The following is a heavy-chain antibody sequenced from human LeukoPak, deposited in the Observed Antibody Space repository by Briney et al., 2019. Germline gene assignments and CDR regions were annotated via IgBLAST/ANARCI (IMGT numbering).Heavy chain of an antibody. Sequence: SETLSLTCTVSGGSISSGSYYWSWIRQPAGKGLEWIGRIYTSGSTNYNPSLKSRVTISVDTSKNQFSLKLSSVTAADTAAYYCARYLYDSSGYFDYWGQGTLVTVSS. D-gene: IGHD3-22*01. V-gene: IGHV4-61*02. J-gene: IGHJ4*02. CDR2: IYTSGST. CDR3: ARYLYDSSGYFDY. CDR1: GGSISSGSYY.